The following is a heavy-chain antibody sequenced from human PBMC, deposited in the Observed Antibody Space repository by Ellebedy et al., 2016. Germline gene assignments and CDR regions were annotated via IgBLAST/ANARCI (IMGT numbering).Heavy chain of an antibody. J-gene: IGHJ5*02. CDR3: ARGVGSGWFDP. CDR2: ISQIDGKA. Sequence: GGSLRLSCAASGFTFSSYAMAWVRQAPGKGLEWVSSISQIDGKAFYADSVKGRFTISRDNAKNTLYLQMNCLRAEDTAVYYCARGVGSGWFDPWGQGTLVTVSS. V-gene: IGHV3-23*01. D-gene: IGHD2-15*01. CDR1: GFTFSSYA.